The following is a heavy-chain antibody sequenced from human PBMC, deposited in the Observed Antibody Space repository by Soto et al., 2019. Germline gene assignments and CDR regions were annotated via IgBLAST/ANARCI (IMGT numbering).Heavy chain of an antibody. V-gene: IGHV1-8*01. CDR2: MNPNSGNT. CDR1: PDTVTSYY. D-gene: IGHD1-1*01. CDR3: ARERTGTTSMDV. J-gene: IGHJ6*02. Sequence: ASVKFSCNASPDTVTSYYINWVRQATGQGLEWMGWMNPNSGNTGYAQKFQGRVTMTRNTSISTAYMELSSLRSEDTAVYYCARERTGTTSMDVWGQGTTVTVSS.